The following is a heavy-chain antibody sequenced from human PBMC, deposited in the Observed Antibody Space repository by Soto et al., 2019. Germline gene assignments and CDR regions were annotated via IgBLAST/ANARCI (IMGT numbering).Heavy chain of an antibody. V-gene: IGHV3-23*01. CDR3: VKVGVRCSGGSCYSGLYTMDV. CDR2: VSASGLNT. D-gene: IGHD2-15*01. CDR1: GFTFSTYA. J-gene: IGHJ6*02. Sequence: HPGGCLRLSCAASGFTFSTYAMAWVRQAPGKGLEWVSGVSASGLNTDYADPVKGRFYISRDNSKNTVSLHMNSLRAEDTAVYYCVKVGVRCSGGSCYSGLYTMDVWGQGTTVTVSS.